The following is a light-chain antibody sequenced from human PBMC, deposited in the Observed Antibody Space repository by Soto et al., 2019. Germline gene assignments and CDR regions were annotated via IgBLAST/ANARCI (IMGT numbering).Light chain of an antibody. Sequence: DIQLTQSPSFLSASVGDRVTITCRASQGISSYLAWYQQKPGKAPKLLIYAASTLQSGVPSRFSGSGSGTDFTLTISSLQPEDFATYYCQHIYTIPITFGQGTRLEIK. CDR2: AAS. CDR1: QGISSY. J-gene: IGKJ5*01. CDR3: QHIYTIPIT. V-gene: IGKV1-9*01.